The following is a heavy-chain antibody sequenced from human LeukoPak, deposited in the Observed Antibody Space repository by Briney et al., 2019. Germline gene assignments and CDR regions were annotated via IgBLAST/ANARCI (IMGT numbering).Heavy chain of an antibody. CDR2: ISGRSSHV. V-gene: IGHV3-21*01. CDR3: GRAFPPLRTSSAGDL. Sequence: GGSLRLSCSASGFSFSDYDMNWVRQAPGRGLEWVSAISGRSSHVYYGESVKGRFTISRDNAKNSLYLQLDSLGVEDTAVYYCGRAFPPLRTSSAGDLWGQGTLVTVSS. CDR1: GFSFSDYD. J-gene: IGHJ1*01. D-gene: IGHD3-16*01.